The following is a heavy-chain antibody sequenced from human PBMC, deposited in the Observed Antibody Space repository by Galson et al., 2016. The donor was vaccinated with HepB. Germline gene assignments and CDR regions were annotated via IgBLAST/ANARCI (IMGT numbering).Heavy chain of an antibody. J-gene: IGHJ4*02. V-gene: IGHV5-51*01. D-gene: IGHD4-11*01. CDR3: ARSLNYSNYVN. CDR1: GYTFTSHW. CDR2: IYPGDSET. Sequence: QSGAEVKKPGESLKISCKTSGYTFTSHWIGWVRQMSGKGLEWMGIIYPGDSETRYSPSFEGQVTISADKSVGTAFLQRGSLKASDTAIYYCARSLNYSNYVNWGQGTPVTVSS.